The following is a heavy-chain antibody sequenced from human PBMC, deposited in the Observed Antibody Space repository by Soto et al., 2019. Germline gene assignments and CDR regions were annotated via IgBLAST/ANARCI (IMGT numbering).Heavy chain of an antibody. D-gene: IGHD2-21*01. CDR1: GGSLSDYF. CDR2: INHLGSI. J-gene: IGHJ6*03. CDR3: GRGGISHWAYFYYMDV. V-gene: IGHV4-34*01. Sequence: SETLSHTCVVSGGSLSDYFWSWIRQPTGMALEWIGEINHLGSINYNPSLKSRVTMSVDTSKNQFSLTLNSVTAADTATYYCGRGGISHWAYFYYMDVWDRGTTVTVSS.